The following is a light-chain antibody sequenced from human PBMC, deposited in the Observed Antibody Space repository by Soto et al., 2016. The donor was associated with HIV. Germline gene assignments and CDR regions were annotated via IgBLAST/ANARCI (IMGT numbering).Light chain of an antibody. CDR2: QDS. CDR3: QAWDSSFLV. V-gene: IGLV3-1*01. J-gene: IGLJ2*01. Sequence: SYELTQPPSVSVSPGQTAVITCSGDKLGDKYTAWYQQKPGQSPVLVIYQDSKRPSGIPERFSGSNSGNTATLTISGTQAMDEADYYCQAWDSSFLVFGGGTKLTV. CDR1: KLGDKY.